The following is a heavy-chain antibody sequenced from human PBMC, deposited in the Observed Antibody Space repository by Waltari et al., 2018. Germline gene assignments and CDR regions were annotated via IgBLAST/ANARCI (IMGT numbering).Heavy chain of an antibody. CDR2: ISSSSSTI. J-gene: IGHJ1*01. Sequence: EVQLVESGGGLVQPGGSLRLSCAASGFTFNSYIMNWVRQAPGKGLEWVSYISSSSSTIYYADSVKGRFTISRDNAKNSLYRQMNSLRAEDTAVYYCARDSNKKYFQHWGQGTLVTVSS. V-gene: IGHV3-48*01. CDR1: GFTFNSYI. CDR3: ARDSNKKYFQH. D-gene: IGHD4-4*01.